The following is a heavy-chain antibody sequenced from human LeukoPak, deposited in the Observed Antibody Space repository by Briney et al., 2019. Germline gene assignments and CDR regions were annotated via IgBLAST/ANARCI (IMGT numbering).Heavy chain of an antibody. CDR2: IYHSGST. V-gene: IGHV4-30-2*01. D-gene: IGHD4-17*01. CDR1: GGSISSGGYS. J-gene: IGHJ3*02. CDR3: ASIDYGDYAAFDI. Sequence: NASETLSLTCAVSGGSISSGGYSWSWIRQPPGKGLEWMGYIYHSGSTYYNPSLKSRVTISVDRSKNQFSLKLSSVTAADTAVYYCASIDYGDYAAFDIWGQGTMVTVSS.